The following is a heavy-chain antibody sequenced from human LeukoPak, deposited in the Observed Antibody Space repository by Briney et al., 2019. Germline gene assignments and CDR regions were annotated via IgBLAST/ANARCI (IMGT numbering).Heavy chain of an antibody. V-gene: IGHV1-69*04. CDR1: GGTFSSYA. CDR2: IIPIFGIA. D-gene: IGHD3-3*01. Sequence: SVRVSCEASGGTFSSYAISWVRQAPGQGLEWMGRIIPIFGIANYAQKLQGRITISADKSTSTDYMELSSLRSEDTDVCYCARPVLRFLEWSNVDYHYGMDVWGQGTTVTVSS. CDR3: ARPVLRFLEWSNVDYHYGMDV. J-gene: IGHJ6*02.